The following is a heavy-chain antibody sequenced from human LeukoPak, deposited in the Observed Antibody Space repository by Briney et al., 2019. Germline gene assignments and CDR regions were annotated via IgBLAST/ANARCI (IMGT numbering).Heavy chain of an antibody. V-gene: IGHV3-74*01. J-gene: IGHJ4*02. CDR2: INSDGSST. D-gene: IGHD4-17*01. Sequence: GGSLRLSCAASGFTFSSNYMSWVRQAPGKGLVWVSRINSDGSSTSYADSVKGRFTISRDNAKNTLYLQMNSLRAEDTAVYYCARDTDTVTTILDYWGQGTLVTVSS. CDR3: ARDTDTVTTILDY. CDR1: GFTFSSNY.